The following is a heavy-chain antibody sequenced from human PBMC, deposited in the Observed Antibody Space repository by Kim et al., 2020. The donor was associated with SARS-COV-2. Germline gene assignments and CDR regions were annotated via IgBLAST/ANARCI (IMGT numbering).Heavy chain of an antibody. CDR3: AREYCSSTSCHWGSDY. CDR1: GGTLNRYA. J-gene: IGHJ4*02. Sequence: SVKVSCKASGGTLNRYAISWVRQAPGQGLEWMGRIIPTLDTTNYAGEFQGRVTISADKSTNTAYMELTSLRSEDTAVYYCAREYCSSTSCHWGSDYWGQ. V-gene: IGHV1-69*04. D-gene: IGHD2-2*01. CDR2: IIPTLDTT.